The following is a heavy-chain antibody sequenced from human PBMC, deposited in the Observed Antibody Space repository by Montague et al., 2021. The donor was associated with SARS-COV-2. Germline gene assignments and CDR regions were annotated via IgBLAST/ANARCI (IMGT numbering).Heavy chain of an antibody. D-gene: IGHD6-19*01. CDR3: ARGERGAWYNHYFDY. J-gene: IGHJ4*02. CDR2: VYYSGST. Sequence: SETLSLTCTVSSDSISIYYWSWIRQPPGKGLEWIGYVYYSGSTNYNPSLKSRVTISVDTPKNQFSLKLMPVTAADTAVYYCARGERGAWYNHYFDYWGQGALVTVSS. V-gene: IGHV4-59*13. CDR1: SDSISIYY.